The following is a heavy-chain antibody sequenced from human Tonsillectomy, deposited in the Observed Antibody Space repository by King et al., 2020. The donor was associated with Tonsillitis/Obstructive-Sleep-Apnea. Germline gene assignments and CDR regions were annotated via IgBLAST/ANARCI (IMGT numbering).Heavy chain of an antibody. CDR3: AKDSDSGPIGGDFDY. D-gene: IGHD6-19*01. CDR1: GFTFSNYG. Sequence: VQLVESGGGVVQPGRSLRLSCAASGFTFSNYGMHWVRQAPGKGLEWVAGISYDGSNKYFADSVKGRFTISRDNSKNTLFLQMNSLRAEDSAVYYCAKDSDSGPIGGDFDYWGQGTLVTVSS. CDR2: ISYDGSNK. V-gene: IGHV3-30*18. J-gene: IGHJ4*02.